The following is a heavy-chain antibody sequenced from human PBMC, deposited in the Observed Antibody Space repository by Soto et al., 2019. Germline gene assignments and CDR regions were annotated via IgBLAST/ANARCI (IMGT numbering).Heavy chain of an antibody. V-gene: IGHV3-30*18. CDR3: AKDWGLSPGYGMDV. CDR1: GFTFSSYG. J-gene: IGHJ6*02. CDR2: ISYDGSNK. Sequence: GGSLRLSCAASGFTFSSYGMHWVRQAPGKGLEWVAVISYDGSNKYYADSVKGRFTISRDNSKNTLYLQMNSLRAEDTAVYYCAKDWGLSPGYGMDVWGQGTTVTVSS. D-gene: IGHD3-16*01.